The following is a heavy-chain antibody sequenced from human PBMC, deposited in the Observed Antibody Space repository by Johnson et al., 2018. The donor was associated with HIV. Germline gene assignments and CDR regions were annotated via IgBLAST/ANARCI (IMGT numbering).Heavy chain of an antibody. CDR3: AKDKFMFLENPVDAFDV. CDR2: ISFDGSNK. Sequence: QVQLVESGGGVVQPGRSLRLSCAASGFTFRTYGMHWVRQAPGKGLEWVAVISFDGSNKYYADSVKGLFTIFRDNSNNTLYLQMNSLRAEDTAVYYCAKDKFMFLENPVDAFDVWGQGTMVTFSS. J-gene: IGHJ3*01. CDR1: GFTFRTYG. V-gene: IGHV3-30*18. D-gene: IGHD3-3*01.